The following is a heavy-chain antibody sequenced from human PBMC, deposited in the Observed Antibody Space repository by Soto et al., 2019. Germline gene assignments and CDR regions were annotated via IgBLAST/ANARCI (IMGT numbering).Heavy chain of an antibody. CDR1: GGTFRSYA. CDR3: ARQFGVVVPAAMAVGDYYYYYGMDV. D-gene: IGHD2-2*01. Sequence: SVKVSCKASGGTFRSYAISWVRQAPGQGLEWMGGIIPIFGTANYAQKFQGRVTITADESTSTAYMELSSLRSEDTAVYYCARQFGVVVPAAMAVGDYYYYYGMDVWGQGTTVTVSS. CDR2: IIPIFGTA. V-gene: IGHV1-69*13. J-gene: IGHJ6*02.